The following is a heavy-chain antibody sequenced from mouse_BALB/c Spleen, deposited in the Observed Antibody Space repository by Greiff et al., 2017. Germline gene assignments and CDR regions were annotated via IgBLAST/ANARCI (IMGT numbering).Heavy chain of an antibody. CDR1: GFAFSSYD. J-gene: IGHJ3*01. CDR3: ARLGVRRAWFAY. D-gene: IGHD2-14*01. CDR2: ISSGGGST. V-gene: IGHV5-12-1*01. Sequence: DVQLVESGGGLVKPGGSLKLSCAASGFAFSSYDMSWVRQTPEKRLEWVAYISSGGGSTYYPDTVKGRFTISRDNAKNTLYLQMSSLKSEDTAMYYCARLGVRRAWFAYWGQGTLVTVSA.